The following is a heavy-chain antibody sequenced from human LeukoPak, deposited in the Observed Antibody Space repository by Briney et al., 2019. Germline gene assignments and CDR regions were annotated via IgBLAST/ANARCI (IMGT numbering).Heavy chain of an antibody. J-gene: IGHJ4*02. CDR3: ASGSRRFDY. Sequence: PGGSLRLSCEASGFTFSSYSMNWVRQAPGKGLEWVSYISSSSTNIYYADSVKGRFTISRDNAKNSLCLQMNSLRAEDTAVYYCASGSRRFDYWGQGTLVTVSS. CDR2: ISSSSTNI. V-gene: IGHV3-48*01. CDR1: GFTFSSYS. D-gene: IGHD5-12*01.